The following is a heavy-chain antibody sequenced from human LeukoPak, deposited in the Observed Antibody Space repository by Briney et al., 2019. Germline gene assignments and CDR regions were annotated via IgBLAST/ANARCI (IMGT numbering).Heavy chain of an antibody. CDR3: ARGGGSGYDLDY. D-gene: IGHD5-12*01. CDR2: IYYSGST. V-gene: IGHV4-39*07. CDR1: GGSISSSSYY. Sequence: KTSETLSLTCTVSGGSISSSSYYWGWIRQPPGKGLEWIGSIYYSGSTYYNPSLKSRVTISVDTSKNQFSLKLSSVTAADTAVYYCARGGGSGYDLDYWGQGTLVTVSS. J-gene: IGHJ4*02.